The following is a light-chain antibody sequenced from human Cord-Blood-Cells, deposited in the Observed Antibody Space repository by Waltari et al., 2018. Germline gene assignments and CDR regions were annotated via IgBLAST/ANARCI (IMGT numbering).Light chain of an antibody. CDR1: SSDVGGYNY. CDR2: DVS. V-gene: IGLV2-14*03. CDR3: SSCTSSSTLV. Sequence: QSALTQPASVSGSPGPSITISCTGTSSDVGGYNYVSGYQQHPGKAPKLMIYDVSNRPSGVSNRFSGSKSGNTASLTISGLQAEDEADYYCSSCTSSSTLVFGGGTKLTVL. J-gene: IGLJ3*02.